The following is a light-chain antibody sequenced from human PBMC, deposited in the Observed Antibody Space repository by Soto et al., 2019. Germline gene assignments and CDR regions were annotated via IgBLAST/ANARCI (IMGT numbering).Light chain of an antibody. V-gene: IGKV3-11*01. CDR1: QSVSSY. CDR3: HQRGSWPRGT. J-gene: IGKJ1*01. CDR2: DAS. Sequence: EIVLTQSPATLSLSPGETATLSCRASQSVSSYLAWYHQKSGQAPRLLIYDASNRATDIPDRSSGSGSGTDFTLTISTLAPEASAVYYCHQRGSWPRGTFGQRTKVDIK.